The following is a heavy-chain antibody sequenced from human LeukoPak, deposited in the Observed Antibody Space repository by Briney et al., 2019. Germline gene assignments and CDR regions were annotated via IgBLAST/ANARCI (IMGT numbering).Heavy chain of an antibody. CDR1: GFTFSSYA. Sequence: PGGSLRLSCAASGFTFSSYAMSWVRQAPGKGLEWVSAISGSGGSTNYNPSLKSRVTISVDTSKNQFSLKLSSVTAADTAVYYCARGGYTAMVGVYYYYGMDVWGQGTTVTVSS. D-gene: IGHD5-18*01. J-gene: IGHJ6*02. V-gene: IGHV3-23*02. CDR3: ARGGYTAMVGVYYYYGMDV. CDR2: ISGSGGST.